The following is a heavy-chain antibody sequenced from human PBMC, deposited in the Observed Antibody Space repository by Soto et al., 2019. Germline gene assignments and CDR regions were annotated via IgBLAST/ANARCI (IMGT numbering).Heavy chain of an antibody. D-gene: IGHD3-10*01. CDR3: AAYYYYRCNY. V-gene: IGHV4-4*02. CDR1: GGSISSSNW. J-gene: IGHJ4*02. Sequence: QVQLQESGPGLVKPSGTLSLTCAVSGGSISSSNWWSWVRQPPGKGLEWIGEMYHSGSTNYNPSLKXXVXIXXDKSKNQFSLKLSSVTAADTAVYYCAAYYYYRCNYWGQGTLVTVSS. CDR2: MYHSGST.